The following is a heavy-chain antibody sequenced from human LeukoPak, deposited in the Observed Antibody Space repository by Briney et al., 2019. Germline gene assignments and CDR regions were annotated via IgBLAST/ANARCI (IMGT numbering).Heavy chain of an antibody. Sequence: GGSLRLSCAASGFTFRDYAMHWVRQAPGKGLEWVSGLGWNSASIAYADSVKGRFTISRDNAKNSLYLQMNSLRAEDTALYYCAKSLDSSSWYSFDYWGQGTLVTVSS. J-gene: IGHJ4*02. V-gene: IGHV3-9*01. CDR3: AKSLDSSSWYSFDY. D-gene: IGHD6-13*01. CDR1: GFTFRDYA. CDR2: LGWNSASI.